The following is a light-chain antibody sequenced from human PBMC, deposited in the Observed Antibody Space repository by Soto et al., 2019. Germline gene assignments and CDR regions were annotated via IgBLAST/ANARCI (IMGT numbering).Light chain of an antibody. Sequence: DIQMTQSPSSLSASVGDRVTITCRASQEITRYVAWFQQKPGKAPKPLIYATSRLESGVPSRFSGSGSGTDVAPTIGGLQPEDFATYYCPQYNSFPRTFGQGTKLEMK. V-gene: IGKV1-16*01. J-gene: IGKJ2*01. CDR2: ATS. CDR3: PQYNSFPRT. CDR1: QEITRY.